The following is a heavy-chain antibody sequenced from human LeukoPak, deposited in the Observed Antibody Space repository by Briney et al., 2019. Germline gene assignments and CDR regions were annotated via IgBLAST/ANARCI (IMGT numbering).Heavy chain of an antibody. CDR3: AREGLRWVAAAGSANDY. D-gene: IGHD6-13*01. CDR2: INPNSGGT. Sequence: GASVKVSCKASGYTFTSYGISWVRQAPGQGLEWMGWINPNSGGTNYAQKFQGRVTMTRDTSISTAYMELSRLRSDDTAVYYCAREGLRWVAAAGSANDYWGQGTLVTVSS. V-gene: IGHV1-2*02. J-gene: IGHJ4*02. CDR1: GYTFTSYG.